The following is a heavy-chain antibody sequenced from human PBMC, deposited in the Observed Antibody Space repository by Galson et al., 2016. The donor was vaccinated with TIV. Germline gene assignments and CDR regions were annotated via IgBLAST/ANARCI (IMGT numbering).Heavy chain of an antibody. D-gene: IGHD2-21*01. V-gene: IGHV1-69*13. Sequence: SVKVSCKASGGTFKIHSITWVRQAPGQGLEWMGGIIPVFGTANYAQSFRGRVTITADESTNTAYLQLSSLRSEDTAVHYCARLAPCGGDCYFFDDWGQGALVTVSS. CDR2: IIPVFGTA. CDR1: GGTFKIHS. CDR3: ARLAPCGGDCYFFDD. J-gene: IGHJ4*02.